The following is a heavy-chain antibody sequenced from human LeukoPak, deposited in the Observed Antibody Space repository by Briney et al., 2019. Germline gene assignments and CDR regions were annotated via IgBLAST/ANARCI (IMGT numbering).Heavy chain of an antibody. D-gene: IGHD6-6*01. J-gene: IGHJ4*02. CDR3: AIAGYSSSKGPYYFDY. Sequence: GGSLRLSCAASGFTVSSNYMNWVRQAPGKGLEWVSVIFSGGRTYYADSVKGRFTISRDNSQNTLYLQMNSLRAEDTAVYYCAIAGYSSSKGPYYFDYWGQGTLVTVSS. CDR2: IFSGGRT. CDR1: GFTVSSNY. V-gene: IGHV3-53*01.